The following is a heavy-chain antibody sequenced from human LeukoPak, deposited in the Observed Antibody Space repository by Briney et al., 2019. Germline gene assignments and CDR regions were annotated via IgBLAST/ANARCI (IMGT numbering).Heavy chain of an antibody. Sequence: GGSLRLSCAASGLTVSTNYMSWVRLVPGKGLEWVSLIYSSGSAYYADSVKGRFTISRDHSKNTLYLQMNSLTAEDTAVYYCARTSLSGDGYKVGYFDYWGQGTLVTVSS. J-gene: IGHJ4*02. CDR1: GLTVSTNY. D-gene: IGHD5-24*01. CDR2: IYSSGSA. V-gene: IGHV3-53*01. CDR3: ARTSLSGDGYKVGYFDY.